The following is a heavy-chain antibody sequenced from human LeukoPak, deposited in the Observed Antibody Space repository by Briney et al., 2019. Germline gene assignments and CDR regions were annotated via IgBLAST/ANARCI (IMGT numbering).Heavy chain of an antibody. CDR1: GYSIRSGHY. V-gene: IGHV4-38-2*01. D-gene: IGHD3-22*01. CDR2: INHSGIT. CDR3: ARSGDYIKEGFDY. J-gene: IGHJ4*02. Sequence: PSETLSLTCAVSGYSIRSGHYWGWIRQSPGNGLEWIGSINHSGITEYNPSLKSRVTLSVDTSKNQFSLQLRSVTAADRALYYCARSGDYIKEGFDYWGEGTQVTVSS.